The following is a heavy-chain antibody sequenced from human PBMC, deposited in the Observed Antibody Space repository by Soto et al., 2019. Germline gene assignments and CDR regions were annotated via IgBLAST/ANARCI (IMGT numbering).Heavy chain of an antibody. D-gene: IGHD2-2*01. V-gene: IGHV1-3*01. J-gene: IGHJ5*02. CDR3: ARALVPAAYNWFDP. Sequence: ASVKVSCKASGYTFTSYAMHWVRQAPGQRLEWMGWINAGNGNTKYSQKFQGRVTITRDTSASTAYMELSSLRSEDTAVYYCARALVPAAYNWFDPWGQGTLVTVSS. CDR1: GYTFTSYA. CDR2: INAGNGNT.